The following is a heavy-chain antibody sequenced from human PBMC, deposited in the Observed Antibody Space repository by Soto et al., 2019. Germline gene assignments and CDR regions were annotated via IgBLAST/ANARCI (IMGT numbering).Heavy chain of an antibody. J-gene: IGHJ6*02. CDR1: GGSFSGYY. D-gene: IGHD3-10*01. CDR3: ARTRKRIRGVIITGYYYYVMDV. V-gene: IGHV4-34*01. Sequence: SETLSLTCAVYGGSFSGYYWSWIRQPPGKGLEWIGEINHSGSTNYNPSLKSRVTISVDTSKNQFSLKLSSVTAADTAVYYCARTRKRIRGVIITGYYYYVMDVWGQGTTVTVSS. CDR2: INHSGST.